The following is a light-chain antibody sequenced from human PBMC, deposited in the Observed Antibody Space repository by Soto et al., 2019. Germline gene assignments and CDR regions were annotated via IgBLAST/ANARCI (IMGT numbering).Light chain of an antibody. CDR3: QQYNRYPFT. Sequence: DIQMTQSPSTLSASVGDRVTITCRASQSISSWLAWYQQKPGKAPKLLIYKASSLESGVPSRFSGSGSGTEFTLTISSLQHDDFATYYCQQYNRYPFTFGPGTKVDIK. CDR1: QSISSW. J-gene: IGKJ3*01. V-gene: IGKV1-5*03. CDR2: KAS.